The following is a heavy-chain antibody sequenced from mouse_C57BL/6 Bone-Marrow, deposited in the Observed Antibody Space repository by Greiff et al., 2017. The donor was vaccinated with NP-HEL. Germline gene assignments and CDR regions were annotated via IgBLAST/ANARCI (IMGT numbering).Heavy chain of an antibody. V-gene: IGHV1-76*01. CDR1: GYTFTDYY. CDR3: ASPIYDGYYGYYFDY. CDR2: IYPGSGNT. D-gene: IGHD2-3*01. Sequence: QVQLQQSGAELVRPGASVKLSCKASGYTFTDYYINWVKQRPGQGLEWIARIYPGSGNTYYNETFKGKATLTAEKSSSTAYMHLSSLTSEDSAVYFCASPIYDGYYGYYFDYWGQGTTLTVSS. J-gene: IGHJ2*01.